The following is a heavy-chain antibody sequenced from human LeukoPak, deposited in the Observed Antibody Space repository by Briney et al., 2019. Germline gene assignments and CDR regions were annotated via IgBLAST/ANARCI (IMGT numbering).Heavy chain of an antibody. CDR2: ISAYNGNT. Sequence: GASVKVSCKASGGTFSSYAISWVRQAPGQGLEWMGWISAYNGNTNYAQKLQGRVTMTTDTSTSTAYMELRSLRSDDTAVYYCARDSPVTTFDYWGQGTLVTVSS. J-gene: IGHJ4*02. CDR1: GGTFSSYA. V-gene: IGHV1-18*01. D-gene: IGHD4-17*01. CDR3: ARDSPVTTFDY.